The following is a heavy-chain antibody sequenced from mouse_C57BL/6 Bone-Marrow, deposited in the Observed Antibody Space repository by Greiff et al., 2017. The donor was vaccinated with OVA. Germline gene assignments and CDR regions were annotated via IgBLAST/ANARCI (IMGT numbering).Heavy chain of an antibody. J-gene: IGHJ3*01. D-gene: IGHD1-1*01. CDR2: ISNGGGST. CDR1: GFTFSDYY. CDR3: ARETTVEGTFAY. V-gene: IGHV5-12*01. Sequence: EVKVVESGGGLVQPGGSLKLSCAASGFTFSDYYMYWVRQTPEKRLEWVAYISNGGGSTYYPDTVKGRFTISRDNAKNTLYLQMSRLKSEDTAMYYCARETTVEGTFAYWGQGTLVTVSA.